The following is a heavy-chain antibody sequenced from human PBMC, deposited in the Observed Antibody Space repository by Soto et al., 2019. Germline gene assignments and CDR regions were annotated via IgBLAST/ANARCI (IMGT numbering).Heavy chain of an antibody. Sequence: KQSQTLSLTCAVYGGSFSDYYWSWIRQPPGKGLEWIGEVTHSGGTNYNPSLQSRVTISVDTSKNQFSLRLNSVTAADTAVYYCARAKGYTGYDLFYWGQGTLVTVSS. CDR1: GGSFSDYY. CDR2: VTHSGGT. D-gene: IGHD5-12*01. J-gene: IGHJ4*02. V-gene: IGHV4-34*01. CDR3: ARAKGYTGYDLFY.